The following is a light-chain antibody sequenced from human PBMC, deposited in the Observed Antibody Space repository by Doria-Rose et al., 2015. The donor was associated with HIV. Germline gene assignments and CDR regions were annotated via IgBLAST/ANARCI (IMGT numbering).Light chain of an antibody. Sequence: EIVLTQSPGTLSLSPGERATLSYRASQSISSTYLAWYQQKPGQAPSLLIYDGSTRATGIPDRFSASGSGTDFTLTINRLEPEDFALYYCHQYGTSWTFGQGTKVEI. CDR1: QSISSTY. J-gene: IGKJ1*01. CDR3: HQYGTSWT. CDR2: DGS. V-gene: IGKV3-20*01.